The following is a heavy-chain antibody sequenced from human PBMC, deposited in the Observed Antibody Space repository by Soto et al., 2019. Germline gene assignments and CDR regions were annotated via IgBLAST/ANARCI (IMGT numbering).Heavy chain of an antibody. CDR3: ARLTYYYDSSGYYVLDY. CDR1: GGSISSYY. J-gene: IGHJ4*02. Sequence: LSLTCTVSGGSISSYYWGWIRQPPGKGLEWIGSIYYSGSTYYNPSLKSRVTISVDTSKNQFSLKLSSVTAADTAVYYCARLTYYYDSSGYYVLDYWGQGTLVTVSS. CDR2: IYYSGST. V-gene: IGHV4-39*01. D-gene: IGHD3-22*01.